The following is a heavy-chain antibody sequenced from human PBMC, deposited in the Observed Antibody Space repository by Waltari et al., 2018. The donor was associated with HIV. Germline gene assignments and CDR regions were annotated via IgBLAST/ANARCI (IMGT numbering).Heavy chain of an antibody. V-gene: IGHV3-23*01. CDR1: GFTFSTFA. CDR2: LNYGGFGT. Sequence: EVHLLESGGGLVQPGGSLRLSCAASGFTFSTFAMSWVRQAPGKGLEWVSGLNYGGFGTYYGDSVKGRFTISRDNSKNTLFLEMNSLRAEDTAVYYCARLDFWLKYYFDYWGQGTLVTVSS. D-gene: IGHD3-3*01. CDR3: ARLDFWLKYYFDY. J-gene: IGHJ4*02.